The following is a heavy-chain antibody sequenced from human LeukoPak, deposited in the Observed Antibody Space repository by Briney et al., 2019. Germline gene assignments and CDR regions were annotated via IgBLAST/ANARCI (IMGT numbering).Heavy chain of an antibody. V-gene: IGHV1-69*04. CDR3: ARDPRGGYYFDY. CDR1: GGTFSSYT. CDR2: IIPILGIA. D-gene: IGHD3-10*01. Sequence: SVKVSCKASGGTFSSYTISWVRQAPGQGLEWMGRIIPILGIANYAQKFQGRVTITADKSTSTAYMEQSSLRSEDTAVYYCARDPRGGYYFDYWGQGTLVTVSS. J-gene: IGHJ4*02.